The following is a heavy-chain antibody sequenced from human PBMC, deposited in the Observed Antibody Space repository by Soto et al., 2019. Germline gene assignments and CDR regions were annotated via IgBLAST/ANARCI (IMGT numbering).Heavy chain of an antibody. CDR1: GFSLSTSGVG. J-gene: IGHJ5*02. CDR3: AHRRQWGYSYGSNWFDP. Sequence: ESGPTLVNPTQTLTLTCTFSGFSLSTSGVGVGWIRRPPGKALEWLALIYWNDDKRYSPSLKSRLTITKDTSKNQVVLTMTNMDPVDTATYYCAHRRQWGYSYGSNWFDPWGQGTLVTVSS. D-gene: IGHD5-18*01. CDR2: IYWNDDK. V-gene: IGHV2-5*01.